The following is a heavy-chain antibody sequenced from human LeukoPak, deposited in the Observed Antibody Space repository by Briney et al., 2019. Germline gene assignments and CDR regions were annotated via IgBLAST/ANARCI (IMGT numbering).Heavy chain of an antibody. CDR1: GFTFSNAW. Sequence: GGSLRLSCAASGFTFSNAWMSWVRQAPGKGLEWVGRIKSKTDGATTDYAAPVKGRFTISRDDSKNTLYLQMNSLKTEDTAVYYCTTDRYGSGSYGDYYYYYGMDVWGQGTTVTVSS. CDR2: IKSKTDGATT. CDR3: TTDRYGSGSYGDYYYYYGMDV. J-gene: IGHJ6*02. D-gene: IGHD3-10*01. V-gene: IGHV3-15*01.